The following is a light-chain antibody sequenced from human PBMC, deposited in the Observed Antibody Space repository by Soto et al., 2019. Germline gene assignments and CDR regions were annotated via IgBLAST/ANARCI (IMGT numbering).Light chain of an antibody. CDR2: AAS. CDR3: QQYNSYPPT. J-gene: IGKJ5*01. CDR1: HGISS. Sequence: DIQITQSPSAVSAFVGDRVTITCRASHGISSLAWFQQRPGKAPKSLIYAASSLQSGVPSKFSGSGSGTDFTLTISSLQPEDFATYYCQQYNSYPPTFGQGTRLEIK. V-gene: IGKV1-16*02.